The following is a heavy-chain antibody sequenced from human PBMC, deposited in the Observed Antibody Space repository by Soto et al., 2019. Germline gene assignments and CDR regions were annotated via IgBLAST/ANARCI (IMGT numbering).Heavy chain of an antibody. CDR1: GGSISSYY. CDR3: ARTEGRYFDWLAFDY. V-gene: IGHV4-59*08. Sequence: QVQLQESGPGLVKPSETLSLTCTVSGGSISSYYWSWIRQPPGKGLEWIGYIYYSGTTNYNPSLKRRVTISVAPSKKQLSLKLSPVTAACTAVYYCARTEGRYFDWLAFDYWGQGPLVTVSS. CDR2: IYYSGTT. D-gene: IGHD3-9*01. J-gene: IGHJ4*02.